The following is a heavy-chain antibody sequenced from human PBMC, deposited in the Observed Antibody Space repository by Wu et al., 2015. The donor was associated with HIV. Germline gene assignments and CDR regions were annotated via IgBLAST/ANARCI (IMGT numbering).Heavy chain of an antibody. D-gene: IGHD4-11*01. J-gene: IGHJ4*02. CDR1: GYTFISYG. Sequence: QVQLVQSGAEVKRPGASVKVSCKASGYTFISYGISWVRQTPGQGLEWMGSINPNSGGTKYAQKFQGRVTMSRDTSINTAYMELSRLRSDDTAVYYCARDIPILSVTTLDYWGQGTLVTVSS. CDR2: INPNSGGT. CDR3: ARDIPILSVTTLDY. V-gene: IGHV1-2*02.